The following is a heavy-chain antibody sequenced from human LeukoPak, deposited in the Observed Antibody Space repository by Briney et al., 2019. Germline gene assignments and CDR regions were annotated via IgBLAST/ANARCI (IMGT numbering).Heavy chain of an antibody. V-gene: IGHV3-30*03. CDR3: ATDYVAMPAL. CDR1: GFTFSTYG. J-gene: IGHJ4*02. D-gene: IGHD2-2*01. Sequence: GGSLRLSCAASGFTFSTYGMHWVRQAPGMGLEWVAVISNDGSYKSYGDSVKGRFTISRDNSKNTLYLQMNSLRFEDAAIYYCATDYVAMPALWGQGTLVTVSS. CDR2: ISNDGSYK.